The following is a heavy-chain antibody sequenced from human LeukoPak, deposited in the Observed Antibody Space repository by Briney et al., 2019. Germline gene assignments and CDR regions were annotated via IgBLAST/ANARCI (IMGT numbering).Heavy chain of an antibody. J-gene: IGHJ3*02. CDR2: IYYSGTT. Sequence: PSETLSLTCTVSGGSMINYYWSWIRQPPGKGLEWIGYIYYSGTTDYNPSVKSRVSMSVDTSKNQFSLRLRSVTAADTAVYYCAREGGRITGSRDAFDTWGQGTMVTVSS. V-gene: IGHV4-59*01. D-gene: IGHD1-20*01. CDR3: AREGGRITGSRDAFDT. CDR1: GGSMINYY.